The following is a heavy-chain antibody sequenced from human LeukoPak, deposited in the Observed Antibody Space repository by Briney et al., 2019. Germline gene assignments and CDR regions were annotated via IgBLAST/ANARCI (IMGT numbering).Heavy chain of an antibody. D-gene: IGHD6-19*01. V-gene: IGHV4-59*01. Sequence: PSETLSLTCTVSGGSISSYYWSWTRQPPGKGLEWIGYIYYSGSTNYNPSLKSRVTISVDTSKNQFSLKLSSVTAADTAVYYCARDRRGSGWYSSFDYWGQGTLVTVSS. J-gene: IGHJ4*02. CDR2: IYYSGST. CDR1: GGSISSYY. CDR3: ARDRRGSGWYSSFDY.